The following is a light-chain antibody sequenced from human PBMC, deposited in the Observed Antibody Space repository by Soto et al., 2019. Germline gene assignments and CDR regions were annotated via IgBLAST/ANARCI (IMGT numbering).Light chain of an antibody. CDR3: AAWDDSLSGRGV. CDR1: SSNIGNNY. CDR2: RNN. V-gene: IGLV1-47*01. J-gene: IGLJ2*01. Sequence: QSVLTQPPSASGTTGPRVTISCSGSSSNIGNNYVYWYQMVPGTAPKLLIYRNNQRPSGVPDRFSGSRSGTSASLAISGLLSEDESDYYCAAWDDSLSGRGVFGGGTKLTVL.